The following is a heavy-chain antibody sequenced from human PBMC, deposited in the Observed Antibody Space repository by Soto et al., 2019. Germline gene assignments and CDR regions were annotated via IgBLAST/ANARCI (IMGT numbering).Heavy chain of an antibody. V-gene: IGHV3-48*02. D-gene: IGHD2-21*01. CDR2: ISSSSNTI. Sequence: GGSLRLSCAASGFTFSSYSMNWVRQAPGKGLEWLSYISSSSNTIFYADSVKGRFTISRDSANSSLYLQLNSLRDDDSAVYFCARGLGWRRGPFDFWGQGTPVTVSS. CDR1: GFTFSSYS. J-gene: IGHJ4*02. CDR3: ARGLGWRRGPFDF.